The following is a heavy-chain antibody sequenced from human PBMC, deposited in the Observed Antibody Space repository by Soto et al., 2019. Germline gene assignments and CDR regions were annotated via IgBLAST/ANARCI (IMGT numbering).Heavy chain of an antibody. CDR1: GYSFTNYW. V-gene: IGHV5-51*01. CDR3: ARPGYSSNWWVPYFDY. Sequence: PGESLKISCKGSGYSFTNYWIGWVRQMPGKGLEWMGIIYPGDSDTRYSPSFQGQVTFSADKSINTAYLQWSSLKASDTAMYYCARPGYSSNWWVPYFDYWGQGALVTVSA. CDR2: IYPGDSDT. J-gene: IGHJ4*02. D-gene: IGHD6-13*01.